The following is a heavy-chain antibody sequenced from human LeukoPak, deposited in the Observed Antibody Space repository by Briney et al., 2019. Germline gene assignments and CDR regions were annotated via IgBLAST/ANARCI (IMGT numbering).Heavy chain of an antibody. D-gene: IGHD2-21*01. V-gene: IGHV3-21*01. CDR2: ISSKSEHI. CDR3: TRFESDFAYYYGMDV. J-gene: IGHJ6*02. CDR1: GFTVSSKY. Sequence: GGSLRLSCAASGFTVSSKYMTWVRQAPGKGLEWVSSISSKSEHILYSDSVKDRFTISRDNAKNSLYLQVNSLRVEDTAIYYCTRFESDFAYYYGMDVWGQGTTVTVSS.